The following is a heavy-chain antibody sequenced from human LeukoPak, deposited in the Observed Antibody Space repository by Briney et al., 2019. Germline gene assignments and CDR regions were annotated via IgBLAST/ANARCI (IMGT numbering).Heavy chain of an antibody. CDR1: GGSISSGDYY. CDR3: ARTAIAAAASFDY. J-gene: IGHJ4*02. CDR2: RYYGGST. D-gene: IGHD6-13*01. V-gene: IGHV4-30-4*01. Sequence: SQTLSLTCTVSGGSISSGDYYWSWIRQPPGKGLEWIGYRYYGGSTFYNPSLKSRVTISVDTSKNHFSLKLTSVTAADTAVYYCARTAIAAAASFDYWGQGTLVTVSS.